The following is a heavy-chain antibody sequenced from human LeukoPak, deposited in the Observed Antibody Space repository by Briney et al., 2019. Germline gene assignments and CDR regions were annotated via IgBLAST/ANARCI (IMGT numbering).Heavy chain of an antibody. Sequence: SETLSLTCTVSGGSISSSSYYWGWIRQPPGKGLEWIGSIYYSGSTYYNPSLKSRVTISVDTSKNQFSLKLSSVTAADTAVYYCASTYYCSGGSCYWNDYWGQGTLVTVSS. CDR3: ASTYYCSGGSCYWNDY. J-gene: IGHJ4*02. V-gene: IGHV4-39*01. CDR1: GGSISSSSYY. D-gene: IGHD2-15*01. CDR2: IYYSGST.